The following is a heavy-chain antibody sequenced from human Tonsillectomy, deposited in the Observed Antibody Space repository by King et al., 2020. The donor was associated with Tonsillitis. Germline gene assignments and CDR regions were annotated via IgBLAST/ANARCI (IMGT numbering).Heavy chain of an antibody. CDR2: INPMNGDS. CDR3: AITTDYYYYGMDV. D-gene: IGHD4-11*01. J-gene: IGHJ6*02. V-gene: IGHV1-2*02. CDR1: GYTFSGYY. Sequence: QLVQSGAEVKKPGASVNVSCKASGYTFSGYYIHWVRQAPGQGLEGMGRINPMNGDSNSIEKFQGRVSMTRDTSISTAYMELSRLTSDDTAVFYCAITTDYYYYGMDVWGQGTTVIVSS.